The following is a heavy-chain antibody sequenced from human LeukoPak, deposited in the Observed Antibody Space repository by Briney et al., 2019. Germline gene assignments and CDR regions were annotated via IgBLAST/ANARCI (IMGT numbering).Heavy chain of an antibody. D-gene: IGHD3-16*02. J-gene: IGHJ4*02. CDR2: IKQDGSEK. Sequence: PGGSLRLSCAASGFTFSSYWMSWVRQAPGKGLEWVANIKQDGSEKYYVDSVKGRFTISRDNAKNSLYLQMNSLRAGDTAVYYCASMELSLPENFDYWGQGTLVTVSS. CDR3: ASMELSLPENFDY. V-gene: IGHV3-7*01. CDR1: GFTFSSYW.